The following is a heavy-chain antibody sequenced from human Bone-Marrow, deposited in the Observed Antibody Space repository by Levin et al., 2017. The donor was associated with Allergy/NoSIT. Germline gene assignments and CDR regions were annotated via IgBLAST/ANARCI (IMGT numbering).Heavy chain of an antibody. CDR1: GYTFTNYF. CDR2: INPNSGGT. CDR3: ARELGTSGCY. Sequence: ASVKVSCKSSGYTFTNYFIHWVRQAPGQGLEWMGWINPNSGGTHYAPKFQARVTMTTDTSISTAYMDLSRLRYDDTAVYYCARELGTSGCYWGQGTLVSVSS. J-gene: IGHJ4*02. V-gene: IGHV1-2*02. D-gene: IGHD2-2*01.